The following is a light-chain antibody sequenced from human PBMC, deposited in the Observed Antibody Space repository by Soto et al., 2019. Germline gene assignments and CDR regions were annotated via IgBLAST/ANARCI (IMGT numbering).Light chain of an antibody. Sequence: QSVLTQPASVSGSPGQSITISCTGTSSDVGGYNYVSWYQQHPGKAPKLMIYEVSNRPSGVSNRFSGSKSGNTASLTISGLEAEDEGDYNCRSYTSSSTVVFGGGTKLTVL. J-gene: IGLJ2*01. V-gene: IGLV2-14*01. CDR1: SSDVGGYNY. CDR3: RSYTSSSTVV. CDR2: EVS.